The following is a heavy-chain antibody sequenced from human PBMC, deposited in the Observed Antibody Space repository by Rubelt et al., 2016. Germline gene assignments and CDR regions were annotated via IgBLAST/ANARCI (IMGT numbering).Heavy chain of an antibody. D-gene: IGHD3-22*01. V-gene: IGHV4-59*01. CDR1: GGSISSYY. J-gene: IGHJ4*02. CDR3: AREGGSGYGDY. Sequence: GGSISSYYWSWIRQPPGKGLEWIGYIYYSGSTNYNPSLKSRVTISVDTSRNQFSLKLSSVTAADTAVYYCAREGGSGYGDYWGQGTLVTVSS. CDR2: IYYSGST.